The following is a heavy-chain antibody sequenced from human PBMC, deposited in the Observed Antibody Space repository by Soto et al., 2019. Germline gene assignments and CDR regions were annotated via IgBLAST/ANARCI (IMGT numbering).Heavy chain of an antibody. V-gene: IGHV3-74*01. D-gene: IGHD1-1*01. CDR2: VKNDGTTT. J-gene: IGHJ3*02. CDR3: ARQLIYSFDI. CDR1: GFTFSSNW. Sequence: EVQLVESGGGLVQPGGSLRLSCVASGFTFSSNWVHWVRQAPGKGLVWVSRVKNDGTTTTYADSVKGRFTISRDDAKNTLYLQMNGLRADDTAVYYCARQLIYSFDIWGQGTKVTVSP.